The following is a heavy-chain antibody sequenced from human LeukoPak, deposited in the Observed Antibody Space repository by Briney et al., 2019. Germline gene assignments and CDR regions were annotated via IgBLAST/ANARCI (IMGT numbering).Heavy chain of an antibody. D-gene: IGHD3-9*01. CDR1: GGSISSYY. V-gene: IGHV4-59*01. J-gene: IGHJ3*02. CDR3: ARADYDILTVSGAFDI. Sequence: SETLSLTCTVSGGSISSYYWSWLRQPPGKGLEWIGYIYYSGSTNYNPSLKSRVTISVDTSKNQFSLKLSSVIAADTAVYYCARADYDILTVSGAFDIWGQGTMVTVSS. CDR2: IYYSGST.